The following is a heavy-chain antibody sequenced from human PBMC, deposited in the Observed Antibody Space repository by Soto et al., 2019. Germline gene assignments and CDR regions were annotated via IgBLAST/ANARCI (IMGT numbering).Heavy chain of an antibody. J-gene: IGHJ4*02. D-gene: IGHD1-7*01. Sequence: SVKVSCKSSGVTFSSYAISWVRQAPGQGLEWMGGIIPIFGTANYAQKFQGRVTITADESTSTAYMELSSLRSEDTAVYYCARVSWNYQRGSSSDCRGQGTLVTVSS. CDR2: IIPIFGTA. V-gene: IGHV1-69*13. CDR1: GVTFSSYA. CDR3: ARVSWNYQRGSSSDC.